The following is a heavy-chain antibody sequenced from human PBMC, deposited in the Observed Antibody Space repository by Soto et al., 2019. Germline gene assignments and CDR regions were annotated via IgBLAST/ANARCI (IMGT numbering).Heavy chain of an antibody. CDR3: AKDLMVRSSGWYDWFDP. CDR2: ISGSGGST. J-gene: IGHJ5*02. CDR1: GFTFSSYA. D-gene: IGHD6-19*01. V-gene: IGHV3-23*01. Sequence: GGSLRLSCAASGFTFSSYAMSWVRQAPGKGLKWVSAISGSGGSTYYAESVKGRFTISRDNSKNTLYLQMNSLIAEDTAVYYCAKDLMVRSSGWYDWFDPWGQGT.